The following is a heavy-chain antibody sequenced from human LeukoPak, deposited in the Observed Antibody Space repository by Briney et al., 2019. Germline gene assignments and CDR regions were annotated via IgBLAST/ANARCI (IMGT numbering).Heavy chain of an antibody. V-gene: IGHV4-59*01. CDR2: IYYSGST. CDR3: ARGGLDDYVFY. Sequence: SETLSLTCTVSGGSISSYYWNWIRQPPGKGLEWIGYIYYSGSTNYNPSLKSRVTISVDTSKNQFSLELSSVTAADTAVYYCARGGLDDYVFYWGQGTLVTVSS. J-gene: IGHJ4*02. D-gene: IGHD2-2*03. CDR1: GGSISSYY.